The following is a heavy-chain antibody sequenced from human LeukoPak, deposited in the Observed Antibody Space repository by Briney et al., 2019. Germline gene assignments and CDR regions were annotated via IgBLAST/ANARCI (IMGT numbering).Heavy chain of an antibody. D-gene: IGHD3-10*01. CDR3: ASQENGSGSYSNDY. CDR2: IYTSGST. CDR1: GGSISSYY. V-gene: IGHV4-4*07. Sequence: PSETLSLTCTVSGGSISSYYWSWIRQPAGKGLEWIGRIYTSGSTNYNPSLKSRVTMSVDTSKNQFSLKLRSVTAADTAVYYCASQENGSGSYSNDYWGQGTLVTVSS. J-gene: IGHJ4*02.